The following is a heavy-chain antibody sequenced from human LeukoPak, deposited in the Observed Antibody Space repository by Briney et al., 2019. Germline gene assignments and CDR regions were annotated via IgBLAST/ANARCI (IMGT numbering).Heavy chain of an antibody. Sequence: GASVKVSCKASGYTFTGYYMHWVRQPPGQGLEWMGWINPNSGGTNYAQKFQGRVTMTRDTSISTAYMELSRLRSDDTAVYYCASLPIYSYGPGAFDIWGQGTMVTVSS. V-gene: IGHV1-2*02. D-gene: IGHD5-18*01. CDR3: ASLPIYSYGPGAFDI. J-gene: IGHJ3*02. CDR2: INPNSGGT. CDR1: GYTFTGYY.